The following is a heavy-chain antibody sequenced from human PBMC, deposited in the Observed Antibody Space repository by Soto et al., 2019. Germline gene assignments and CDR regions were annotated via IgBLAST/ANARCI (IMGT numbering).Heavy chain of an antibody. Sequence: QVHLQESGPGLVKPSQTLSLTCTVSGASVTSVDYYWSWIRQSPGTGLEWIGYIYNRGTSYYNPYLKSRVSMSVDTSKNQFSLKLQSVTAADTAVYYCAGALGILAGYYRPWGQGTLVTVSS. CDR2: IYNRGTS. CDR1: GASVTSVDYY. V-gene: IGHV4-30-4*01. CDR3: AGALGILAGYYRP. D-gene: IGHD3-9*01. J-gene: IGHJ5*01.